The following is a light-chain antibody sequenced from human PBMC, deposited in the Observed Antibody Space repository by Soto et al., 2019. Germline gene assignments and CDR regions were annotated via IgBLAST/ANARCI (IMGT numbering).Light chain of an antibody. Sequence: QSVLTQPASVSGSPGQSITISCTGTSGDVGSFNIVSWYQQHPGKAPHLLIYEVTKRPSGVSNRFSGSKSGNTASLTISGLQAEDEADYYCCAYAGGSVYVLFGGGTKLTVL. J-gene: IGLJ3*02. CDR2: EVT. CDR3: CAYAGGSVYVL. CDR1: SGDVGSFNI. V-gene: IGLV2-23*02.